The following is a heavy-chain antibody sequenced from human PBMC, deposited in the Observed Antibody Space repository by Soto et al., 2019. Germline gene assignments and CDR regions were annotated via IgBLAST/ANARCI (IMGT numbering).Heavy chain of an antibody. Sequence: EVQLVESGGGLVQPGGSLRLSCTASGFSLSTSWMTWVRQAPGKGLEWVANIMQDGSDKYYVDSVKGRFTISRDNAKNSLYLQMTSLIAEDTAEYYCASKRLYFYGLDVWGQGTTVTVSS. CDR2: IMQDGSDK. J-gene: IGHJ6*02. CDR1: GFSLSTSW. CDR3: ASKRLYFYGLDV. V-gene: IGHV3-7*01.